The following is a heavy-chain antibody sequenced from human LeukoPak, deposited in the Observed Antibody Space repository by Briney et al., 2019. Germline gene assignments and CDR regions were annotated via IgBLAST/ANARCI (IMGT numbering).Heavy chain of an antibody. Sequence: GRSLRLSCAASGFTFSSYAMHWVRQARGKGLEWVAVISYDGSNKYYADSVKGRFTISRDNSKNTLYLQMNSLRAEDTAVYYCASPNDGYFDYWGQGTLVTVSS. CDR1: GFTFSSYA. J-gene: IGHJ4*02. CDR2: ISYDGSNK. V-gene: IGHV3-30-3*01. CDR3: ASPNDGYFDY. D-gene: IGHD1-1*01.